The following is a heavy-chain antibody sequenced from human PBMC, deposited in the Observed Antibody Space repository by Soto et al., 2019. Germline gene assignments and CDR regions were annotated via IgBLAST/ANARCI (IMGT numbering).Heavy chain of an antibody. CDR3: VCQDYDAKGYYFEN. V-gene: IGHV4-39*01. D-gene: IGHD4-17*01. Sequence: QLQLQESGSGLVKPSETLSLTCTVSNGSISSRSSYWGWIRQTPGKGLVWIGSIYYIGNTYYNPSLKSRVTISIDTSKTQFSLKLNSVTAADTAVYFCVCQDYDAKGYYFENWGEGTLVTVSS. CDR2: IYYIGNT. J-gene: IGHJ4*02. CDR1: NGSISSRSSY.